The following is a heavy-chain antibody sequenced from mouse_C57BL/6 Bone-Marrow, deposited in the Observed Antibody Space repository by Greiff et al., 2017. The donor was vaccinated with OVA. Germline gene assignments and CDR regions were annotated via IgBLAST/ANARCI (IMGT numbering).Heavy chain of an antibody. CDR3: ARRDSSGYWFAY. CDR1: GFTFSSYT. V-gene: IGHV5-9*01. Sequence: EVKLEESGGGLVKPGGSLKLSCAASGFTFSSYTMSWVRQTPEKRLEWVATISGGGGNTYYPDSVKGRFTISRDNAKNTLYLQMSSLRSEDTALYYCARRDSSGYWFAYWGQGTLVTVSA. CDR2: ISGGGGNT. J-gene: IGHJ3*01. D-gene: IGHD3-2*02.